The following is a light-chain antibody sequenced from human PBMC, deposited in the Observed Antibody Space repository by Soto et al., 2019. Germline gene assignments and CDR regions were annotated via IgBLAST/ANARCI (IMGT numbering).Light chain of an antibody. CDR1: SSDVGGYNY. CDR3: TSYAGSNNFV. J-gene: IGLJ1*01. CDR2: DVS. Sequence: QPVLTQPPSASGSPGQSVTISCTGTSSDVGGYNYVSWYQQHPGKAPKVIIYDVSKRPSGVPDRFSGSKSGNTASLTVSGLQAEDEADYYCTSYAGSNNFVFGTGTKLTVL. V-gene: IGLV2-8*01.